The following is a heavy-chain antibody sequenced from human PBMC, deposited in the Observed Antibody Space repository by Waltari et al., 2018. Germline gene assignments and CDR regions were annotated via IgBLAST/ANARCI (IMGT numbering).Heavy chain of an antibody. CDR1: GGSISSYY. D-gene: IGHD3-3*01. CDR2: IYISGRT. J-gene: IGHJ5*02. Sequence: QVQLQESGPGLVKPSETLSLTCTVSGGSISSYYWSWIRQPAGKGLEWIGRIYISGRTNYNPSLKSRVTMSLDTSKNHFSLPLSSVTAADTAVYYCARVFWTSASSGVSFLDPWGQGTLVTVSS. V-gene: IGHV4-4*07. CDR3: ARVFWTSASSGVSFLDP.